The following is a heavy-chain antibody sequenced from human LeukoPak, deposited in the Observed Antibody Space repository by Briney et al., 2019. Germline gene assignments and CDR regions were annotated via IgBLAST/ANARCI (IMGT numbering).Heavy chain of an antibody. CDR1: GFTFSSYA. D-gene: IGHD3-10*01. J-gene: IGHJ4*02. CDR2: ISGSGGST. CDR3: AKATSFMVRGALFDY. Sequence: GGPLRLSCAASGFTFSSYAMSWVRQAPGKGLEWVSAISGSGGSTYYADSVKGRFTISRDNSKNTLYLQMNSLRAEDTAVYYCAKATSFMVRGALFDYWGQGTLVTVSS. V-gene: IGHV3-23*01.